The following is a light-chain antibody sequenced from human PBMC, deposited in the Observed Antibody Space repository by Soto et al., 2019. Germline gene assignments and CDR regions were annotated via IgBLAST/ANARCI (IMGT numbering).Light chain of an antibody. CDR2: EVN. J-gene: IGLJ3*02. CDR1: TSDVGDYNL. Sequence: QSALTQPASVSGSPGQSITISCAGTTSDVGDYNLVSWYQQYPGKAPKLMIYEVNKRPPGVSNRFSGSKSGNTASLTISGLQGEDEADYYCCSYAGSDTWTFGGGTKVTVL. V-gene: IGLV2-23*02. CDR3: CSYAGSDTWT.